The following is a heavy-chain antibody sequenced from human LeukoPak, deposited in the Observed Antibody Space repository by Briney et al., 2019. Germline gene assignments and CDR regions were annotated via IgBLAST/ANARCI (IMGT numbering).Heavy chain of an antibody. Sequence: PGGSLRLSCAASGFTFSSYAMHWVRQAPGKGLEWVAVISYDGSNKYYADSVKGRFTISRDNSKNTLYLQMNSLRAEDTAVYYCARDYYRGAFDIWGQGTMVTVSS. CDR3: ARDYYRGAFDI. CDR2: ISYDGSNK. CDR1: GFTFSSYA. D-gene: IGHD3-10*01. J-gene: IGHJ3*02. V-gene: IGHV3-30*04.